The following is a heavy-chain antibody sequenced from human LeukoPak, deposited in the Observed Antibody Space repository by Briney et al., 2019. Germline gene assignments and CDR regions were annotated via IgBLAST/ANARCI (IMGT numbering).Heavy chain of an antibody. CDR2: IYYSGST. CDR1: GGSISSSSYY. Sequence: SETLSLTCTVSGGSISSSSYYWGWIRQPPGKGLEWIGSIYYSGSTYYNPSLKSRVTISVDTSKNQFSLKLSSVTAADTAVYYCARDLYNSGNDAFDIWGQGTMVTVSS. CDR3: ARDLYNSGNDAFDI. J-gene: IGHJ3*02. V-gene: IGHV4-39*02. D-gene: IGHD5-18*01.